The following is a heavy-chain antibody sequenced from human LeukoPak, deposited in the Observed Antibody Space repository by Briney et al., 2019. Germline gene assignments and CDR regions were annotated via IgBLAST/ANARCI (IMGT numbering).Heavy chain of an antibody. J-gene: IGHJ4*02. V-gene: IGHV1-2*02. CDR1: GYTFTGYY. CDR2: INPNSGGT. Sequence: ASVKVSCKASGYTFTGYYMHWVRQAPGQGLEWMGWINPNSGGTNYAQKFQGRVTMTRDTSISTAYMELSRLRSDDTAVYYCARGTYYYDSSGYYPFDYCGQGTLVTVSS. CDR3: ARGTYYYDSSGYYPFDY. D-gene: IGHD3-22*01.